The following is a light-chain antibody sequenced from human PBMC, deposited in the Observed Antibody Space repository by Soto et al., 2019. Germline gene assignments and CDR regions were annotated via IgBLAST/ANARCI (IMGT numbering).Light chain of an antibody. Sequence: EIVLTQSPATLSLSPGERATLSCRASQDFSNYLAWYQQKPGQAPRLLIYDESKRAACIPARFSGSGSGTYFTLTISSLEPEDFAVYYCQQRSNWPLTCGQGTRLEIK. V-gene: IGKV3-11*01. CDR2: DES. CDR1: QDFSNY. J-gene: IGKJ5*01. CDR3: QQRSNWPLT.